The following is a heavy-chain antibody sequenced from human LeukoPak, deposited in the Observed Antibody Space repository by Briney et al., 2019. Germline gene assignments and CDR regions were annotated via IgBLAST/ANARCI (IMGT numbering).Heavy chain of an antibody. CDR3: AKAEEGYCSGGSCYSLNY. J-gene: IGHJ4*02. CDR2: IRNDGTDK. CDR1: GFTFRNYG. D-gene: IGHD2-15*01. V-gene: IGHV3-30*02. Sequence: GGSLRLSCAASGFTFRNYGMHWVRQAPGKGLHWVAFIRNDGTDKYYTDAVKGRFTISRDNSKNTLYLQMNSLRTEDTAVYYCAKAEEGYCSGGSCYSLNYWGQGALVTVS.